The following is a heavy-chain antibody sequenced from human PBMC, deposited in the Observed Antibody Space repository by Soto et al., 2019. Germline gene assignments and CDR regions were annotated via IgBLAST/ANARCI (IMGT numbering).Heavy chain of an antibody. V-gene: IGHV1-18*01. J-gene: IGHJ5*02. Sequence: ASVKVSCKASGYTFTSYGISWVRQAPGQGLEWMGWISAYNGNTNYAQKLQGRVTMTTDTSTSTAYMELRSLRSDDTAVYYCARSEAHYWSGYQESWFDPWGQGTLVTVSS. CDR3: ARSEAHYWSGYQESWFDP. D-gene: IGHD3-3*01. CDR1: GYTFTSYG. CDR2: ISAYNGNT.